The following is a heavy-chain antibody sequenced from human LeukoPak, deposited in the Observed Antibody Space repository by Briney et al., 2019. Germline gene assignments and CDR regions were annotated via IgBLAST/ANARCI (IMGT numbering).Heavy chain of an antibody. J-gene: IGHJ4*02. V-gene: IGHV3-74*01. D-gene: IGHD6-13*01. Sequence: GGSLRLSCVASGFTFSNYWMHWVRQPPGKGLVWVSRIYVDGRTTNYADSVKGRFTISRDNAKNTVYLQMNSLRAEDTAVYYCAKEVYSSSSPGFDYWGQGTLVTVSS. CDR3: AKEVYSSSSPGFDY. CDR1: GFTFSNYW. CDR2: IYVDGRTT.